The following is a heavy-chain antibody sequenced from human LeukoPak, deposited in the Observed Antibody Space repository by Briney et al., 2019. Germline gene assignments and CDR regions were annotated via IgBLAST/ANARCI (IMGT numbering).Heavy chain of an antibody. J-gene: IGHJ4*02. CDR1: GLTLSDYS. Sequence: GGSLRLSCAGSGLTLSDYSMNWVRQAPGKGLEWVSYISSSTRTIDYADSVKGRFTISRDNAKNSLYLQMNSLRDEDTAVYYCARAGYSSGWSWLDYWGQGTLVTVSS. CDR3: ARAGYSSGWSWLDY. D-gene: IGHD6-19*01. V-gene: IGHV3-48*02. CDR2: ISSSTRTI.